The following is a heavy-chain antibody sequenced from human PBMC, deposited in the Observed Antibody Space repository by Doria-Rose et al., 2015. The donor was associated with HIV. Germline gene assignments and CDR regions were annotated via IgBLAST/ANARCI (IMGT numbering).Heavy chain of an antibody. V-gene: IGHV3-30*18. CDR3: AKDQHTDSFYFDS. CDR2: VSFDGSTK. J-gene: IGHJ4*01. D-gene: IGHD2-21*02. CDR1: GFRFSSYG. Sequence: CAASGFRFSSYGMHWVRRAPGKGLEWVAVVSFDGSTKKYADSVKGCFTISRDSSKNTLTLQMNSLRTEDTAVYYCAKDQHTDSFYFDSWGQGTLATVPS.